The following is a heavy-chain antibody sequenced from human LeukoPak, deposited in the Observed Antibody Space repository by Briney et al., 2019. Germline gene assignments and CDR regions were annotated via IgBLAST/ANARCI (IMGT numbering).Heavy chain of an antibody. J-gene: IGHJ4*02. V-gene: IGHV3-33*01. CDR3: AREGGHQLGSFDY. Sequence: SGGSLRLSCAASGFIFSTYGMHWVRQAPGQGLEWVAIIWYDGSDKYYAESVKGRFAISRDNSKNTLYLQMNSLTAEDTAMYYCAREGGHQLGSFDYWGQGTLVTVSS. CDR1: GFIFSTYG. D-gene: IGHD6-13*01. CDR2: IWYDGSDK.